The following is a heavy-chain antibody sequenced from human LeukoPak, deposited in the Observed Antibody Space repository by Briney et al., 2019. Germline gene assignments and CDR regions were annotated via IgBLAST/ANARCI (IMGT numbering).Heavy chain of an antibody. Sequence: SETLSLTCTVSSGSIGSYYWSWIRQPPGKGLEWIGYIYYSGSTNYNPSLKSRVTISVDTSRTQFSLNLSSVTTADTAVYYCAVTVEDGYNLRVSAFDIWGQGTMVTVSS. J-gene: IGHJ3*02. CDR1: SGSIGSYY. V-gene: IGHV4-59*01. CDR3: AVTVEDGYNLRVSAFDI. D-gene: IGHD5-24*01. CDR2: IYYSGST.